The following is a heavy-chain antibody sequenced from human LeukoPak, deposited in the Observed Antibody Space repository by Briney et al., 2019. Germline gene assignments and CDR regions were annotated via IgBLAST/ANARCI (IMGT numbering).Heavy chain of an antibody. CDR3: ARDLSGVTGYTYGRGIDY. Sequence: GGSLRLSCAASGFTFSSYSMNWVRQAPGKGLEWVSSISSSSSYIYYADSVKGRFTISRDNAKTSLYLQMNSLRAEDTAVYYCARDLSGVTGYTYGRGIDYWGQGTLVTVSS. CDR2: ISSSSSYI. D-gene: IGHD5-18*01. CDR1: GFTFSSYS. J-gene: IGHJ4*02. V-gene: IGHV3-21*01.